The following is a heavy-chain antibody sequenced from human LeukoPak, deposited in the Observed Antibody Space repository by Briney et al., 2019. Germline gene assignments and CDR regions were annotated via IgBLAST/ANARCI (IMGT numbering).Heavy chain of an antibody. CDR2: ISSSSSYI. J-gene: IGHJ4*02. CDR1: GFTFSSYS. V-gene: IGHV3-21*01. D-gene: IGHD1-26*01. Sequence: GGSLRLSCAASGFTFSSYSMNWVRQAPGKGLEWVPSISSSSSYIYYADSVKGRFTISRDNAKNSLYLQMNSLRAEDTAVYYCARDRGPWEPEGFDYWGQGTLVTVSS. CDR3: ARDRGPWEPEGFDY.